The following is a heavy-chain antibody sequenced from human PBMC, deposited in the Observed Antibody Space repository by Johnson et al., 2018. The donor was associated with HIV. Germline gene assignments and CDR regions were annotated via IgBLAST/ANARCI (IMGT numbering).Heavy chain of an antibody. D-gene: IGHD3-10*01. CDR3: AKDMVPWFGDAPWAGDGFDF. CDR2: IRYDGSNK. V-gene: IGHV3-30*02. CDR1: GFTFSSYG. J-gene: IGHJ3*01. Sequence: QVQLVESGGGVVQPGGSLRLSCAASGFTFSSYGMHWVRQAPGKGLEWVAFIRYDGSNKYYADSLKGRFTISRDNSKNTLYLQMNSLRAEDTALYFCAKDMVPWFGDAPWAGDGFDFWGQGTKVAVSS.